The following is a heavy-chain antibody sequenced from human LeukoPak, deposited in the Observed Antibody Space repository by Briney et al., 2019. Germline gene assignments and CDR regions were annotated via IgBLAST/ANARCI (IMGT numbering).Heavy chain of an antibody. CDR2: ISYDGSNK. CDR1: GFTFSSYG. CDR3: AKDLKAHIVVVTAADY. J-gene: IGHJ4*02. Sequence: RRSLRLSCAASGFTFSSYGVHWVRQAPGNGLEWVAVISYDGSNKYYADSGKGRFTISRDNSKNTLYLQMNSLRAEDTAVYYCAKDLKAHIVVVTAADYWGQGTLVTVSS. V-gene: IGHV3-30*18. D-gene: IGHD2-21*02.